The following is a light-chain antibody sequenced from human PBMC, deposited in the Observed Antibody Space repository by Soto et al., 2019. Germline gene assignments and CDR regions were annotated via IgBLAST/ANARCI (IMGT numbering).Light chain of an antibody. CDR2: AAS. CDR1: QSISSY. J-gene: IGKJ4*01. Sequence: DIQMTQSPSSLSASVGDRVTITCRASQSISSYLNWYQQKPGKAPKLLIYAASSLHSGVPSRFSGSGSGTDFTLTISSLQLEDFATYYCQQSYSTPTFGGGTKVDIK. V-gene: IGKV1-39*01. CDR3: QQSYSTPT.